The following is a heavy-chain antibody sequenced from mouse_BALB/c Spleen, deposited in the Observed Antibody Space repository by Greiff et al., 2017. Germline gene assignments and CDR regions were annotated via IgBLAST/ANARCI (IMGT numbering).Heavy chain of an antibody. CDR1: GYTFTSYV. D-gene: IGHD1-1*01. J-gene: IGHJ2*01. CDR3: ARGGSSYFDY. Sequence: LVESGPELVKPGASVKMSCKASGYTFTSYVMHWVKQKPGQGLEWIGYINPYNDGTKYNEKFKGKATLTSDKSSSTAYMELSSLTSEDSAVYYCARGGSSYFDYWGQGTTLTVSS. V-gene: IGHV1-14*01. CDR2: INPYNDGT.